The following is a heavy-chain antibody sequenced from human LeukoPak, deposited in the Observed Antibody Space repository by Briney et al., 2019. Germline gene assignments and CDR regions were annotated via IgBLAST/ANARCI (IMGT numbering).Heavy chain of an antibody. Sequence: SETLSLTCAVSGYSINSGYYWGWIRQPPGKGLEWIGSIYHSGSTYYNPSVKSRVTMSVDTSKNQFSLKLSSVTAADTAVYYCARESSSRWAVDYWGQGTLVTVSS. CDR2: IYHSGST. CDR3: ARESSSRWAVDY. D-gene: IGHD6-13*01. CDR1: GYSINSGYY. J-gene: IGHJ4*02. V-gene: IGHV4-38-2*02.